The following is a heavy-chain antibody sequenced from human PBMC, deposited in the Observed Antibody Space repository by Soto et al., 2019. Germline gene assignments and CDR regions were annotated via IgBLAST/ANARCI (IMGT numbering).Heavy chain of an antibody. V-gene: IGHV3-30*18. CDR3: AKDFAVKENIVATIGLDY. D-gene: IGHD5-12*01. Sequence: QVQLVESGGGVVQPGRSLRLSCAASGFTFSSYGMHWVRQAPGKGLEWVAVISYDRSNKYYADSVKGRYTISKDNSKNTLYLQMNSVRAEDTAVYFCAKDFAVKENIVATIGLDYWGLGTLVTVSS. J-gene: IGHJ4*02. CDR1: GFTFSSYG. CDR2: ISYDRSNK.